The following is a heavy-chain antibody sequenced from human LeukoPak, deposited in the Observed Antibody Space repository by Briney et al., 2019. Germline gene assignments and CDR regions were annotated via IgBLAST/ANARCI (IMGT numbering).Heavy chain of an antibody. J-gene: IGHJ5*02. Sequence: SETLSLTCAVYGGSFSGYYWSWIRQPPGKGLEWIGEINHSGSTNYNPSLKSRVTISVDTSKNQFSLKLSSVTAADTAVYYCARVSTVNPYNWFDPWGQGTLVTVSS. CDR1: GGSFSGYY. CDR3: ARVSTVNPYNWFDP. V-gene: IGHV4-34*01. D-gene: IGHD4-17*01. CDR2: INHSGST.